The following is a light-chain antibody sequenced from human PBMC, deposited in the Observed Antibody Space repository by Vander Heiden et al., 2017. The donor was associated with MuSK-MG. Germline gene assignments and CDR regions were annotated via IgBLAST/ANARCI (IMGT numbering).Light chain of an antibody. V-gene: IGKV1-39*01. J-gene: IGKJ1*01. CDR2: AAS. CDR3: QQSDSTPWT. CDR1: QTISTY. Sequence: DIQMTQSPSSLSASVGDRVTITCRASQTISTYLNWFQQKPGKAPNLLIYAASSLHRGVKSRFSGSGSGSGADFTLTISRLQPEDFATYYCQQSDSTPWTFGQGTKVEIK.